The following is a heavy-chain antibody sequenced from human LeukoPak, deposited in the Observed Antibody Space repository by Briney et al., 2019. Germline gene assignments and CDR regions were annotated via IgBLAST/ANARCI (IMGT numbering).Heavy chain of an antibody. CDR2: ISGSGGST. Sequence: GGSLRLSCAVSGFTFSSYAISWVRQAPGKGLEWVSAISGSGGSTYYADSVKGRFTISRDNSKNTLYLQMNSLRAEDTAVYYCAKEEIDFWSGYTSWGQGTLVTVSS. CDR1: GFTFSSYA. D-gene: IGHD3-3*01. CDR3: AKEEIDFWSGYTS. V-gene: IGHV3-23*01. J-gene: IGHJ4*02.